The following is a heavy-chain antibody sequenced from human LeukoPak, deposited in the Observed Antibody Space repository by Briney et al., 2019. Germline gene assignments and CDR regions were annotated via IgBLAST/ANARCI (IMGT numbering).Heavy chain of an antibody. Sequence: GGSLRLSCAASGFTFSSYWMSWVRQAPGKGLEWVAVISYDGSNKYYADSVKGRFTISRDNSKNALYLQMNSLRAEDTAVYYCAKGGHIAAAGTNLDYWGQGTLVTVSS. D-gene: IGHD6-13*01. J-gene: IGHJ4*02. CDR3: AKGGHIAAAGTNLDY. CDR2: ISYDGSNK. V-gene: IGHV3-30*18. CDR1: GFTFSSYW.